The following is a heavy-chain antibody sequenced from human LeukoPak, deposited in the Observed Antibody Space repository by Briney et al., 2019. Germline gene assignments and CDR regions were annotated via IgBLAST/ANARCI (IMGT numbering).Heavy chain of an antibody. CDR1: GGTFSSYA. Sequence: ASVKVSCKASGGTFSSYAISWVRQAPGQGLEWMGGIIPIFGTANYAQKLQGRVTITADESTSTAYMELSSLRSEDTAVYYCARDCEGSHSGSLEYYFDYWGQGTLVTVSS. D-gene: IGHD3-10*01. V-gene: IGHV1-69*13. J-gene: IGHJ4*02. CDR2: IIPIFGTA. CDR3: ARDCEGSHSGSLEYYFDY.